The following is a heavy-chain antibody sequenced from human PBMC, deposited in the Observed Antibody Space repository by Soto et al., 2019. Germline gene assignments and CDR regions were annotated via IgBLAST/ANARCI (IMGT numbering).Heavy chain of an antibody. CDR2: IYPGDSDT. CDR1: GYSFTSYW. Sequence: RGESLKISCKGSGYSFTSYWIGWVRQMPGKGLEWMGIIYPGDSDTRYSPSFQGQVTISADESISTAYLQWSSLKASDTAMYYCARLSAISQQLAFDYWGQGTLVTVSS. V-gene: IGHV5-51*01. CDR3: ARLSAISQQLAFDY. D-gene: IGHD6-13*01. J-gene: IGHJ4*02.